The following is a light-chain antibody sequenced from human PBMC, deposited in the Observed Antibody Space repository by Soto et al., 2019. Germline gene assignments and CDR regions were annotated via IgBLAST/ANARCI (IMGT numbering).Light chain of an antibody. CDR1: SSNIGAGYN. V-gene: IGLV1-40*01. CDR2: GNS. J-gene: IGLJ2*01. Sequence: QSVLTQPPSVSGAPGQRVTISCTGSSSNIGAGYNVHWYQQLPGTAPKLLIYGNSNRASGVPDRFSGSKSGTSASLAITGLHAEDEADYYCQSYDSSLSGFVVFGGGTKLTVL. CDR3: QSYDSSLSGFVV.